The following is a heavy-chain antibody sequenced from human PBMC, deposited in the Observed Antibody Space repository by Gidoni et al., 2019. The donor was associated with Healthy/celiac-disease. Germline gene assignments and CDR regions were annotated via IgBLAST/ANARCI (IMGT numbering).Heavy chain of an antibody. CDR1: GGSISRGVYS. CDR3: ARGIQNWFDP. V-gene: IGHV4-31*03. J-gene: IGHJ5*02. CDR2: IYYSGST. Sequence: QVQLQEEGPGRVKPSQTLSTTGTVSGGSISRGVYSWRSILQPPRKGLEWIGYIYYSGSTYYNPSLKSRVTISVDTSKNQFSLKLSAVTAADTAVYYCARGIQNWFDPWGQGTLVTVSS.